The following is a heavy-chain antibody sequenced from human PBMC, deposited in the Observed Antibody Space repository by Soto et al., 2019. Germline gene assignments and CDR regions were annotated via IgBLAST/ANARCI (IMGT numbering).Heavy chain of an antibody. V-gene: IGHV2-5*02. CDR2: IYWDDSK. J-gene: IGHJ4*02. D-gene: IGHD1-26*01. Sequence: QITLKESGPTLVKPTQTLTLTCTFSGFSLTTDRVGVGWIRQPPGEALEWLAVIYWDDSKTYRPSLESRLTITKDTSKNQVALTMTNMDSLDTATYYFAHAYGGRSLYWGQGTRVTVSS. CDR1: GFSLTTDRVG. CDR3: AHAYGGRSLY.